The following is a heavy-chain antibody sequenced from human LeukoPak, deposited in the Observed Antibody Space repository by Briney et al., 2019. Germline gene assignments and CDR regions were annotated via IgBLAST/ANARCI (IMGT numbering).Heavy chain of an antibody. D-gene: IGHD3-3*01. CDR3: ARESKGRDYDFWSGYSNGWFDP. CDR1: GRSFSAYY. J-gene: IGHJ5*02. V-gene: IGHV4-34*01. Sequence: SETRSLASAVDGRSFSAYYCRWIRQPAGEGLEWDGEINHRGSNNYNPSLKSRVTISVDASMNQFSLKLSSVTAVDTAVYYCARESKGRDYDFWSGYSNGWFDPWGQGTLVTVSS. CDR2: INHRGSN.